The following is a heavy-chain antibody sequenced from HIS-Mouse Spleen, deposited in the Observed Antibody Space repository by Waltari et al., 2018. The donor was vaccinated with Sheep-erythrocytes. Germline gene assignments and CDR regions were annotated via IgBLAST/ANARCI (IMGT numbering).Heavy chain of an antibody. J-gene: IGHJ4*02. CDR1: GGSISSGDYY. CDR3: ARAPYYYDSSGYYYFDY. Sequence: QVQLQESGPGLVKPSQTLSLTCTVPGGSISSGDYYWSWIRHPPGKGLEWIGYIHDSGSTCYDPSVEIRVTISVDTSTNQFSLKLSSVTAADTAVYYCARAPYYYDSSGYYYFDYWGQGTLVTVSS. D-gene: IGHD3-22*01. V-gene: IGHV4-30-4*01. CDR2: IHDSGST.